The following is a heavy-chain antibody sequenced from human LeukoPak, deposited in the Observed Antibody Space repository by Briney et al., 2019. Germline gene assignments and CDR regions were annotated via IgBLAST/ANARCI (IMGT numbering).Heavy chain of an antibody. CDR1: GFTFSSYG. J-gene: IGHJ4*02. V-gene: IGHV3-30*02. Sequence: GGSLRLSCAASGFTFSSYGMHWVRQAPGKGLEWVAFIRYNGSNKYYADSVKGRFTISRDNAKNTLYLQMNSLRAEDTAVYYCARGGGYSYGSFDYWGQGTLVTVSS. D-gene: IGHD5-18*01. CDR3: ARGGGYSYGSFDY. CDR2: IRYNGSNK.